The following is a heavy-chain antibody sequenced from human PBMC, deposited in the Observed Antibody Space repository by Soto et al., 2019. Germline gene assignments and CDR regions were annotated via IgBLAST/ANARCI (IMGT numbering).Heavy chain of an antibody. J-gene: IGHJ2*01. Sequence: QVQLVESGGGVVQPGRSLRLSCAASGFTCRNYGMHWVRQAPGKGLEWVAVIWYDGSNKYYADSVKGRFTISRDNSKSTLHLQMNGLRGEDTAVHYCTRDVSSRYFDLWGRGSLVTVSS. CDR1: GFTCRNYG. CDR2: IWYDGSNK. V-gene: IGHV3-33*01. CDR3: TRDVSSRYFDL.